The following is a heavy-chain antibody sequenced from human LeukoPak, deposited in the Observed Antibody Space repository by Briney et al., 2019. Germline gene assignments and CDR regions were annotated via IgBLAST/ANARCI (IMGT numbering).Heavy chain of an antibody. V-gene: IGHV1-58*01. J-gene: IGHJ3*02. D-gene: IGHD2-2*02. Sequence: PSVKLSCKASGFTFTSSAAQWVPHARGQRLEWIGWIAVGSGNTNYAQKFQERVTSTRDMSTSTAYMELSSLRSEDTAVYYCAAEPRPRIVGVPAAIVRVELGDAFDIWGQGTMVTVSS. CDR1: GFTFTSSA. CDR2: IAVGSGNT. CDR3: AAEPRPRIVGVPAAIVRVELGDAFDI.